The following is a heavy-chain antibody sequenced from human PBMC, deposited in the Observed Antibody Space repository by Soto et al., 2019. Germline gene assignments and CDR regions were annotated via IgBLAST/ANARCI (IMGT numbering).Heavy chain of an antibody. Sequence: PSETLSLTCAVYGGSFSGYYWSWIRRPPGKGLEWIGEINHSGSTNYNPSLKSRVTISVDTSKNQFSLKLSSVTAADTAVYYCARPNLSTVTTNRPHNWFDPWGQGTLVTVSS. CDR3: ARPNLSTVTTNRPHNWFDP. CDR2: INHSGST. V-gene: IGHV4-34*01. CDR1: GGSFSGYY. D-gene: IGHD4-17*01. J-gene: IGHJ5*02.